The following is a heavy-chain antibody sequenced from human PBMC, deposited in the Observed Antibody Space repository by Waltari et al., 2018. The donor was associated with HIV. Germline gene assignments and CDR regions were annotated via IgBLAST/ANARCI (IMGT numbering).Heavy chain of an antibody. CDR2: VKHIGTA. J-gene: IGHJ3*02. CDR3: ARLRVGATFEDALDI. V-gene: IGHV4-34*01. CDR1: GGSFSGYY. D-gene: IGHD1-26*01. Sequence: QVQLRQWGAGLLKPSETLSRTCAVYGGSFSGYYWSWLRQPPGKGRGWLGEVKHIGTASYNPSLKRRVTFSVDPSKNQFSLRLTSVTAADTAVYYCARLRVGATFEDALDIWAQGAMVTVSS.